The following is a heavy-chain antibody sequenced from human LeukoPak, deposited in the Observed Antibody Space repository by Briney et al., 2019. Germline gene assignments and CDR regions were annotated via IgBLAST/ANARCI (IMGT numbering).Heavy chain of an antibody. CDR3: AKVDTAMEADY. V-gene: IGHV3-23*01. CDR2: ITGSGGST. D-gene: IGHD5-18*01. Sequence: GGSLRLSCTASGFTFSTYAMSWVRQAPGKGLEWVSAITGSGGSTSYADSVKGRFTISRNNSKNTLYLQMSSLRAEDTAVYYCAKVDTAMEADYWGRGTLVTVSS. CDR1: GFTFSTYA. J-gene: IGHJ4*02.